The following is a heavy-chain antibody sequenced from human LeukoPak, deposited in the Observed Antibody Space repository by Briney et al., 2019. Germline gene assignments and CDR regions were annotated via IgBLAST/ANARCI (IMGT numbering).Heavy chain of an antibody. CDR1: GFTFSDYA. J-gene: IGHJ3*02. Sequence: GGSLRLSCAASGFTFSDYAMHWVRQAPGKGLGWVAVISYDGSNNYYADSVKGRFTISGDKSKNTLYIQMNSLRPEDTAVYYCARGPGPIAGAKNPFDIWGQGTMVTVAS. D-gene: IGHD1-26*01. CDR3: ARGPGPIAGAKNPFDI. V-gene: IGHV3-30*01. CDR2: ISYDGSNN.